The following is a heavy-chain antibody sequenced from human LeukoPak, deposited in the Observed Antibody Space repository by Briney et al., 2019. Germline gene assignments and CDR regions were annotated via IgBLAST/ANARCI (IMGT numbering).Heavy chain of an antibody. CDR3: ANSPPVTLRP. D-gene: IGHD4-17*01. J-gene: IGHJ4*02. CDR2: IWSTGITG. CDR1: GYTFSDHG. Sequence: PGGSLRLSCVASGYTFSDHGMHWVRQAPGKGLEWVTMIWSTGITGFYADSVKGRFTISRDNSKNTLYLQMNSLRAEDTAVYYCANSPPVTLRPWGQGTLVTVSS. V-gene: IGHV3-33*06.